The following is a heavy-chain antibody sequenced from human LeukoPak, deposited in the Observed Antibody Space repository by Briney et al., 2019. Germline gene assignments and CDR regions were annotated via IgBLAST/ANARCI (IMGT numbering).Heavy chain of an antibody. J-gene: IGHJ4*02. V-gene: IGHV3-74*01. D-gene: IGHD3-22*01. CDR1: GFTFSSYW. CDR3: ASFGGYYPREGDY. CDR2: INTDGSST. Sequence: GGSLRLSCAASGFTFSSYWMHWVRQAPGKGLVWVSRINTDGSSTSYADSVKGRFTISRDNAKNTLYLQMNSLRAEDTAVYYCASFGGYYPREGDYWGQGTLVTVSS.